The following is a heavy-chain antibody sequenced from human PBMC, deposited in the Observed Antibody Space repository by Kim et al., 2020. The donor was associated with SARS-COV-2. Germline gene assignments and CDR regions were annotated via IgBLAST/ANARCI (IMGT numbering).Heavy chain of an antibody. Sequence: SETLSLTCAVYGGSFSGYYWSWIRQPPGKGLEWIAEINHSGSTNYTPSLKDRITISVDTSKNLFSLRLSSVTAADTAVYYCASHYGDDVGWGQGILVTVSS. D-gene: IGHD4-17*01. CDR3: ASHYGDDVG. CDR1: GGSFSGYY. CDR2: INHSGST. V-gene: IGHV4-34*01. J-gene: IGHJ4*02.